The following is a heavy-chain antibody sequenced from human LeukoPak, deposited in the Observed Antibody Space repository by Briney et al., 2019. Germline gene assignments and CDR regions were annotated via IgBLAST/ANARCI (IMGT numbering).Heavy chain of an antibody. CDR1: GGSISSSSYY. CDR3: VRKEGYYGSMDV. V-gene: IGHV4-39*07. CDR2: IYYSGST. J-gene: IGHJ6*03. Sequence: SETLSLTCTVSGGSISSSSYYWGWIRQPPGKGLEWIGSIYYSGSTYYNPSLKSRVTISVDTSKNQFSLKLSSVTAADTAVYYCVRKEGYYGSMDVWGKGTTVTVSS. D-gene: IGHD3-10*01.